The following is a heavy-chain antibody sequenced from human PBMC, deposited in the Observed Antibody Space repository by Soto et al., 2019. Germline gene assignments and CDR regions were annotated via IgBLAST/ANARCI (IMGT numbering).Heavy chain of an antibody. D-gene: IGHD3-22*01. J-gene: IGHJ4*02. CDR1: GYSFTSYW. V-gene: IGHV5-10-1*01. CDR2: IDPSDSYT. CDR3: ARGHYDSSGYHNFDY. Sequence: GESLKISCKGSGYSFTSYWISWVRQMPGKGLEWMGRIDPSDSYTNYSPSFQGHVTISADKSISTAYLQWSSLKASDTAMYYCARGHYDSSGYHNFDYWGQGTLVTVSS.